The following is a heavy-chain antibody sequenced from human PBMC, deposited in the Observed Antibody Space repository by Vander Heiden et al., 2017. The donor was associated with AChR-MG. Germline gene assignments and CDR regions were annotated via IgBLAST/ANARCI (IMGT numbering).Heavy chain of an antibody. CDR1: GGSISSSSYY. Sequence: QLQLQESGPGLVKPSETLSLTCTVSGGSISSSSYYWGWIRQPPGKGLEWIGSIYYSGSTYYNPSLKSRVTISVDTSKNQFSLKLSSVTAADTAVYYCASLLWFGPPPGRLDYWGQGTLVTVSS. V-gene: IGHV4-39*01. J-gene: IGHJ4*02. CDR3: ASLLWFGPPPGRLDY. CDR2: IYYSGST. D-gene: IGHD3-10*01.